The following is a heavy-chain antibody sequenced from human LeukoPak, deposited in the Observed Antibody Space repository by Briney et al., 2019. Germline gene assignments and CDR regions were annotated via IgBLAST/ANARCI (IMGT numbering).Heavy chain of an antibody. J-gene: IGHJ4*02. Sequence: ASVKVSCKASGYTFTSYYMHWVRQAPGQGLEWMGWINPNSGGTNYAQKFQGSVTITRDTSISTAYKELSRLRSDDTAVYYCARVRVDRARRPGTEFRFVWWGYFDYWGQGTLVTVSS. V-gene: IGHV1-2*02. CDR1: GYTFTSYY. CDR3: ARVRVDRARRPGTEFRFVWWGYFDY. CDR2: INPNSGGT. D-gene: IGHD5-18*01.